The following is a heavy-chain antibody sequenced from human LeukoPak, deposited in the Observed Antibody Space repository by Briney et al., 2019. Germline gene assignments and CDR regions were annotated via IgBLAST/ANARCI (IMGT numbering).Heavy chain of an antibody. CDR3: ASTYYYGSGSYPWYFDL. J-gene: IGHJ2*01. V-gene: IGHV4-59*10. CDR1: GGSFSGYY. D-gene: IGHD3-10*01. Sequence: PSETLSLTCAVYGGSFSGYYWSWIRQPAGKGLEWIGRIYTSVSTNYNPSLKSRVTMSGATSKNQFSLKLSSVTAADTAVYYCASTYYYGSGSYPWYFDLWGRGTLVTVSS. CDR2: IYTSVST.